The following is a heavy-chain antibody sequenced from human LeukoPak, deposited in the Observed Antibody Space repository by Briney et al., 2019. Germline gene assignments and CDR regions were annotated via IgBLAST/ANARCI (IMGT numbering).Heavy chain of an antibody. CDR2: INPSVGST. CDR1: GYIFTSYY. CDR3: ARESLYSGSYYYYGMDV. V-gene: IGHV1-46*01. J-gene: IGHJ6*02. Sequence: ASVKVSCKASGYIFTSYYIHWVRQAPGQGLEWMEIINPSVGSTTHAQKFQGRVTMTRDTSTSTVYMELSRLRSEDTAVYYCARESLYSGSYYYYGMDVWGQGTTVTVSS. D-gene: IGHD1-26*01.